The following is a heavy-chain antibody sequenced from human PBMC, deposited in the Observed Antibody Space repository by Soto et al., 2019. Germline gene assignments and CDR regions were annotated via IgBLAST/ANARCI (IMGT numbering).Heavy chain of an antibody. CDR1: GGSISSYY. CDR2: IYTSGST. D-gene: IGHD3-22*01. J-gene: IGHJ5*02. V-gene: IGHV4-4*07. Sequence: PSETLSLTCTVSGGSISSYYWSWIRQPAGKGLEWIGRIYTSGSTNYNPSLKSRVTMSVDTSKNQFSLELSSVTAADTAVYYCARVDYYDSSGYPSWFDPWGQGTLVTVSS. CDR3: ARVDYYDSSGYPSWFDP.